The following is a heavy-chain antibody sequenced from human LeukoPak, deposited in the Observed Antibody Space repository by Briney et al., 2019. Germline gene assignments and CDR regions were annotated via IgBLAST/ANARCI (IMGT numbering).Heavy chain of an antibody. CDR3: ARELAAQVRWFDP. CDR1: GFTFSSYG. J-gene: IGHJ5*02. Sequence: GGPLRLSCAPSGFTFSSYGMHWVRQAPGKGLEGVAVISYDGSNKYYADSVKGRFTISRDNSKNTLYLQMNSLRAEDTAVYYCARELAAQVRWFDPWSQGTLVTVSS. V-gene: IGHV3-30*03. CDR2: ISYDGSNK. D-gene: IGHD6-6*01.